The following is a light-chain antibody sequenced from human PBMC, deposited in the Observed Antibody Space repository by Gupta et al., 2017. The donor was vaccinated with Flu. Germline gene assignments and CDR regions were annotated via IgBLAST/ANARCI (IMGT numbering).Light chain of an antibody. V-gene: IGLV1-44*01. CDR3: AAWDDSLNGHYV. CDR1: SSNIGRYN. Sequence: QSVLAQPPPASGTPGQRAPISCSGSSSNIGRYNVNWYQQVPGTAPKLLIYGNHQRPSGVPVRFSGSKSGTSASLAISGLQSEDEADYYCAAWDDSLNGHYVFGTGTEVTVL. CDR2: GNH. J-gene: IGLJ1*01.